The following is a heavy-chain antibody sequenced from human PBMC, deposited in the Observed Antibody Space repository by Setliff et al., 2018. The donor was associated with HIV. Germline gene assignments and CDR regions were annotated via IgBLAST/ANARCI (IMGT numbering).Heavy chain of an antibody. J-gene: IGHJ4*02. D-gene: IGHD4-17*01. Sequence: PSEILSLTCTVSDSGTYYWSWIRQPAGKGLEWIGRVFSRGDTNYNPSLKSRVTMSVDTSKNQFSLKLTSVTASDTAVYYCARAAAGNTGPFDLWGQGSPVTVS. V-gene: IGHV4-4*07. CDR1: DSGTYY. CDR2: VFSRGDT. CDR3: ARAAAGNTGPFDL.